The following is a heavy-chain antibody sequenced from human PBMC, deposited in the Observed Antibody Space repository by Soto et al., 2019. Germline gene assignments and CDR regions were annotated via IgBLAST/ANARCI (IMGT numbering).Heavy chain of an antibody. CDR3: ATRPLYGDYAIDFDY. CDR2: ISSSSTSI. CDR1: GFTFSSYN. V-gene: IGHV3-48*02. D-gene: IGHD4-17*01. J-gene: IGHJ4*02. Sequence: GGSLRLSCAASGFTFSSYNMNWVRQAPGKGLDWVSYISSSSTSIHYANSVKGRFTISRDNAKNSLYLQMISLRDEDTAVYYCATRPLYGDYAIDFDYWGQGTLVTVSS.